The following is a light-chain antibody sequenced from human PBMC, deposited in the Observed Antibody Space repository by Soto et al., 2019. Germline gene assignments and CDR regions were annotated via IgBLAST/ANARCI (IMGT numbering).Light chain of an antibody. J-gene: IGKJ1*01. Sequence: DIQMMQSQSSLSASVGDRVSITCRASQDSRSYLNWYQQKPGKAPDLLIYATFNLQIGVPPRFSASGYGTDFTLTISSLQPEDFATYYRQQGYSSQWTSGQGTKVEIK. CDR1: QDSRSY. CDR2: ATF. CDR3: QQGYSSQWT. V-gene: IGKV1-39*01.